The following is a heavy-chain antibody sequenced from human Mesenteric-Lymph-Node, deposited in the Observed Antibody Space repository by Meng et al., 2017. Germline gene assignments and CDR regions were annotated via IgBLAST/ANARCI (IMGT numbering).Heavy chain of an antibody. CDR2: ISGSGGST. CDR1: GFTFSSYA. Sequence: GGSLRLSCAASGFTFSSYAMSWVRQAPGKGLEWVSAISGSGGSTYYADSVKGRFTISRDNSKNTLYLQMNSLRAEDTAVYYCATYGSAGTGIYYYYYGMDVWGQGTTVTVSS. D-gene: IGHD6-13*01. J-gene: IGHJ6*02. CDR3: ATYGSAGTGIYYYYYGMDV. V-gene: IGHV3-23*01.